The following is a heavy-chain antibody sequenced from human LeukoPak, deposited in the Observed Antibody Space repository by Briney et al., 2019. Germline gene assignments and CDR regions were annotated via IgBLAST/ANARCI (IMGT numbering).Heavy chain of an antibody. V-gene: IGHV3-7*01. CDR2: IDQDGTEK. J-gene: IGHJ4*02. CDR1: GFTFSTYW. D-gene: IGHD3-22*01. Sequence: PGGSLRLSCAASGFTFSTYWMSWVRQAPGKGLEWVANIDQDGTEKYYVDSVKGRFTISRDNAKNSLYLQMNSLRAEDTAVFYCARLLPSGFDYWGQGTLVTVSS. CDR3: ARLLPSGFDY.